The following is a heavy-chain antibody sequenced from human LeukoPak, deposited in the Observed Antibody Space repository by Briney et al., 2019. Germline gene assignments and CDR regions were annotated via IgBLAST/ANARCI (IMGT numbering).Heavy chain of an antibody. CDR1: GFTVSSNY. D-gene: IGHD3-22*01. Sequence: GFLRLSCAASGFTVSSNYMSWVRQAPGKGLEWVSVIYSGGSTYYADSVKGRFTISRDNSKNTLYLQMNSLRAEDTAVYYCAREGGGYYDSSGYQDAFDIWGQGTMVTVSS. V-gene: IGHV3-66*01. CDR3: AREGGGYYDSSGYQDAFDI. CDR2: IYSGGST. J-gene: IGHJ3*02.